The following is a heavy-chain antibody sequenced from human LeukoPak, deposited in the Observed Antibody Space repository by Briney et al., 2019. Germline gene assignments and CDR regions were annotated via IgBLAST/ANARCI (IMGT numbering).Heavy chain of an antibody. CDR1: GFIFSDYY. D-gene: IGHD3-22*01. CDR2: IPSGGGT. CDR3: AKAREDTYYYDSSGYYFATPLDY. Sequence: GGSLRLSCAASGFIFSDYYMSWIRQAPGKGLQWVSTIPSGGGTYYADSVKGRFTISRDNSKNTLYLQMSSLRAEDTALYYCAKAREDTYYYDSSGYYFATPLDYWGQGTLVTVSS. V-gene: IGHV3-23*01. J-gene: IGHJ4*02.